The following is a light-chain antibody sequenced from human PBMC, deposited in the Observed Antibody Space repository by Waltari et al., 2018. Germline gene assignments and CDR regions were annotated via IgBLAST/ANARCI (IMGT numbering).Light chain of an antibody. CDR3: MQGTHWWT. Sequence: DVVMTQSPLSLPVTLGQPASISCRSSQSLVHSDGNTYLNWFHQRPGQSPRHLIYKVSNRDSGVPDRFSGSGSGTDFTLKISRVEAEDVGFYYYMQGTHWWTFGQGTKVEIK. V-gene: IGKV2-30*02. CDR1: QSLVHSDGNTY. J-gene: IGKJ1*01. CDR2: KVS.